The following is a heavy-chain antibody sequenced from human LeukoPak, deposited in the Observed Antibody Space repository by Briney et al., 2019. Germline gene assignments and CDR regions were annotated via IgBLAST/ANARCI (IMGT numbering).Heavy chain of an antibody. CDR2: ISRTGSYI. J-gene: IGHJ5*02. D-gene: IGHD1-1*01. Sequence: GGSLRLSCAASGFNLNSYMLNWVRQAPGKGLEWVSSISRTGSYIYYADSVKGRFTISRDNPGNVVYLQMDSLRAEDTAVYYCTRVAQSGPTGWFDPWGQGTLVTVSS. V-gene: IGHV3-21*01. CDR3: TRVAQSGPTGWFDP. CDR1: GFNLNSYM.